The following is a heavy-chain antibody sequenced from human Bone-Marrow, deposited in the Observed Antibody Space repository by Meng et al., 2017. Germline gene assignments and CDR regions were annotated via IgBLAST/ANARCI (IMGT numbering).Heavy chain of an antibody. D-gene: IGHD3-22*01. CDR3: ARDRGYYPDTFDF. CDR1: GYTFTGYY. V-gene: IGHV1-2*02. CDR2: INPNSGGT. J-gene: IGHJ3*01. Sequence: ASVKVSCKASGYTFTGYYMHWVRQAPGQGLEWMGWINPNSGGTNYAQKFQGRVTMTRDTSISTAYMELSRLRSDDTAVYYCARDRGYYPDTFDFWGQGTMVTVSS.